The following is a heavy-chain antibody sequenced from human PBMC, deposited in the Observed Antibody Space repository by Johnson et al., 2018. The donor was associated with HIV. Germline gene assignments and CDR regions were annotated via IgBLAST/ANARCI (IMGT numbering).Heavy chain of an antibody. V-gene: IGHV3-7*01. Sequence: MQLVESGGGLVQPGGSLRLSCTASGFYFSGYWMGWVRQAPGKGPEWVATMRQGSETKYADSVKGRFSISRDNSKNTLYLQMNSLRAEDPAVYYCGRDRTKVEIVARMWANDHDSTVYQKEDAFDIWGQGTMVTVSS. CDR3: GRDRTKVEIVARMWANDHDSTVYQKEDAFDI. D-gene: IGHD3-22*01. CDR1: GFYFSGYW. J-gene: IGHJ3*02. CDR2: MRQGSET.